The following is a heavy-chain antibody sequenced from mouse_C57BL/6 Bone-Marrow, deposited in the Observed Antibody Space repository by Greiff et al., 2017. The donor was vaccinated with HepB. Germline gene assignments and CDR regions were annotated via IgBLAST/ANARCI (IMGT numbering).Heavy chain of an antibody. Sequence: EVKLMESGGGLVKPGGSLKLSCAASGFTFSSYAMSWVRQTPEKRLEWVATISDGGSYTYYPDNVKGRFPISRDNAKNNLYLQMSHLKSEDTAMYYCARDHGGYYVFDYWGQGTTLTVSS. CDR2: ISDGGSYT. D-gene: IGHD2-3*01. CDR1: GFTFSSYA. J-gene: IGHJ2*01. V-gene: IGHV5-4*01. CDR3: ARDHGGYYVFDY.